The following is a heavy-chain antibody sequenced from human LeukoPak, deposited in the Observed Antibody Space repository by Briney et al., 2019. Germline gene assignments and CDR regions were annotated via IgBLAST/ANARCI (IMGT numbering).Heavy chain of an antibody. J-gene: IGHJ4*02. CDR2: IYNSGST. D-gene: IGHD1-26*01. V-gene: IGHV4-59*12. CDR1: GGSISSYY. Sequence: SETLSLTCTVSGGSISSYYWSWIRQPPGMGLEWIGYIYNSGSTNYNPSLKSRVTISVDTSKNQFSLKLSSVTAADTAVFYCARENSGSYREFDYWGQGTLVTVSS. CDR3: ARENSGSYREFDY.